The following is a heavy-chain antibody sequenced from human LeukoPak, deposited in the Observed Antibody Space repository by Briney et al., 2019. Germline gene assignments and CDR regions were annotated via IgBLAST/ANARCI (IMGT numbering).Heavy chain of an antibody. CDR3: ARDRAPPSEYYYYYGMDV. CDR1: GYTFTSYY. V-gene: IGHV1-46*01. CDR2: INPSGGST. Sequence: ASVKVSCKASGYTFTSYYMHWVRQAPGQGLEWMGIINPSGGSTSYAQKFQGRVTMTKDTSTSTVYMELSSLRSEDTAVYYCARDRAPPSEYYYYYGMDVWGQGTTVTVFS. J-gene: IGHJ6*02.